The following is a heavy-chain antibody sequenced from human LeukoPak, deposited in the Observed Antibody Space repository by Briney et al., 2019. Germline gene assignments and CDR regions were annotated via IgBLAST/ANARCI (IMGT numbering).Heavy chain of an antibody. V-gene: IGHV4-30-4*01. Sequence: MSSETLSLTCTVSGGSISSGDYYWSWIRQPPGKGLEWIGYIYYSGSTYYNPSLKSRVTISVDTSKNQFSLKLSSVTAADTAVYYCARGRVHRGCVDYWGQGTLVTVSS. CDR1: GGSISSGDYY. J-gene: IGHJ4*02. CDR2: IYYSGST. CDR3: ARGRVHRGCVDY. D-gene: IGHD3-10*01.